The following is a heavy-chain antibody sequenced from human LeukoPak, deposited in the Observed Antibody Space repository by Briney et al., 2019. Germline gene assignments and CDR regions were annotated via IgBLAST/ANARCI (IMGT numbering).Heavy chain of an antibody. CDR3: ARFFIAASHPNSWFDP. CDR2: INHSGST. CDR1: GGSFSGYY. Sequence: SETLSLTCAVYGGSFSGYYWSWIRQPPGKGLEWIGEINHSGSTNYNPSLKSRVTISVDTSKNQFSLKLSSVTAADTAVYYCARFFIAASHPNSWFDPWGQGTLVTVSS. J-gene: IGHJ5*02. D-gene: IGHD6-6*01. V-gene: IGHV4-34*01.